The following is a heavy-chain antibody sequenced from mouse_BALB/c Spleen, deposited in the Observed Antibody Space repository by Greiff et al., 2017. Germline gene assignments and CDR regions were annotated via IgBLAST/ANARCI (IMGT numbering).Heavy chain of an antibody. CDR3: AREGYYGSFAY. CDR2: ISDGGSYT. CDR1: GFTFSDYY. J-gene: IGHJ3*01. Sequence: EVQVVESGGGLVKPGGSLKLSCAASGFTFSDYYMYWVRQTPEKRLEWVATISDGGSYTYYPDSVKGRFTISRDNAKNNLYLQMSSLKSEDTAMYYCAREGYYGSFAYWGQGTLVTVSA. D-gene: IGHD1-1*01. V-gene: IGHV5-4*02.